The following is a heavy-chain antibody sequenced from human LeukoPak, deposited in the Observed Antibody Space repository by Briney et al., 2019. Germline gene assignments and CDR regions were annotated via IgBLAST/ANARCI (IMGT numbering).Heavy chain of an antibody. CDR1: GFTISDYW. V-gene: IGHV3-7*01. Sequence: PGGSLRLSCAASGFTISDYWMAWVRQATGKGLEWVANIKQDGSEKTYVDSVKGRFTISRDNAKNSIFLQMNSLKVEDMAMYYCVRDGGTDWYDPWGQGTLVSVSS. J-gene: IGHJ5*02. CDR2: IKQDGSEK. CDR3: VRDGGTDWYDP. D-gene: IGHD3-16*01.